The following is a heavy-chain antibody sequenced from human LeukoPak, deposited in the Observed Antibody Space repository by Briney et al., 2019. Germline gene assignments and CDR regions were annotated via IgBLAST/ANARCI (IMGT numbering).Heavy chain of an antibody. V-gene: IGHV7-4-1*02. CDR2: INPNTGNP. CDR1: GYTFTRYA. J-gene: IGHJ4*02. D-gene: IGHD6-19*01. CDR3: AIDQPVAGVSNFDS. Sequence: ASVNVSCKASGYTFTRYAMNWLRQAPGQGLEWMGWINPNTGNPTYAQAFTGRFGFSLDTSVSTAYLQISSLNTEDTAVYYCAIDQPVAGVSNFDSWGQGTLVTVSS.